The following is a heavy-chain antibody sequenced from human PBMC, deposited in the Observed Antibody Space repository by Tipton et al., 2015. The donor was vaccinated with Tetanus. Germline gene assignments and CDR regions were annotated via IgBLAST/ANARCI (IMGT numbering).Heavy chain of an antibody. CDR1: GFTFSAYW. J-gene: IGHJ6*02. V-gene: IGHV3-7*01. CDR2: IKLDGSET. D-gene: IGHD3-10*01. Sequence: SLRLSCAASGFTFSAYWMSWVRQAPGKGLDWVANIKLDGSETYYVDSVEGRFTISRDNAQNSLFLQMNSLRAEDTAVYYCAKDGYYGSNYYYGMDVWGQGTTVTVSS. CDR3: AKDGYYGSNYYYGMDV.